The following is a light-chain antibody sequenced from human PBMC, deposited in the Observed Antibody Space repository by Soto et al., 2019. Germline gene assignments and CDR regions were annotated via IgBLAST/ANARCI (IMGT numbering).Light chain of an antibody. CDR3: QQYNNWPRT. J-gene: IGKJ1*01. V-gene: IGKV3-15*01. CDR2: GAS. Sequence: EIVMTQSPATLSVSPGERATLSCRASQSVSSNLAWNQQKPGQAPRLLIYGASTRATGVPARFSGSGSGTEFTLTISSLQSEDFAAYYCQQYNNWPRTFGQGTKVEIK. CDR1: QSVSSN.